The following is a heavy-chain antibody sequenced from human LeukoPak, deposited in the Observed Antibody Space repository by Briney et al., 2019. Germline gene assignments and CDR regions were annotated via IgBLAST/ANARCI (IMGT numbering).Heavy chain of an antibody. V-gene: IGHV4-34*01. Sequence: SETLSLTCAVYIDCFTNYYWNWIRQTPGKGLEWIGEVNDSGGTNINPSLRSRVILSVDTSKNQFSLKLISVTAADTAVYYCARGQGATVLQVGKNWFDPWGQGTRVIVSS. CDR2: VNDSGGT. CDR1: IDCFTNYY. J-gene: IGHJ5*02. CDR3: ARGQGATVLQVGKNWFDP. D-gene: IGHD5-24*01.